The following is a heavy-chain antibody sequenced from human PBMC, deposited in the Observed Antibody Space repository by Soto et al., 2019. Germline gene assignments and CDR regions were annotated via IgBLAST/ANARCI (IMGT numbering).Heavy chain of an antibody. CDR2: ISSSSSTI. CDR3: ASMGDYGLPPSDY. Sequence: EVQLVESGGGLVQPGGSLRLSCAASGFTFSSYSMNWVRQAPGKGLEWVSYISSSSSTIYYADSVQGRFTISRDNAKNSLYLQMNSLRDEDTAVYYCASMGDYGLPPSDYWGQGTLVTVSS. J-gene: IGHJ4*02. D-gene: IGHD4-17*01. CDR1: GFTFSSYS. V-gene: IGHV3-48*02.